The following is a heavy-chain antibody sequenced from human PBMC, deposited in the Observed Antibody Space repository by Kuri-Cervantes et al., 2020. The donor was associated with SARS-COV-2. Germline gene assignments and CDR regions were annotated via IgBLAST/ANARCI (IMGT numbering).Heavy chain of an antibody. Sequence: ASVKVSCKASGYTFTSYGISWVRQAPGQGLEWMGWISAYNGNTNYAQKLQGRVTMTTDTSTSTAYMELRSLRSDDTAVYYCSSSGYDSAYYYYYMDVWGKGTTVTVSS. CDR1: GYTFTSYG. J-gene: IGHJ6*03. D-gene: IGHD5-12*01. CDR3: SSSGYDSAYYYYYMDV. CDR2: ISAYNGNT. V-gene: IGHV1-18*01.